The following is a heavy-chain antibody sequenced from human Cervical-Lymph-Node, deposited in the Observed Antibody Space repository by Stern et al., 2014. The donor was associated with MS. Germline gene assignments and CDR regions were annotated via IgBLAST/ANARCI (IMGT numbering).Heavy chain of an antibody. D-gene: IGHD1-1*01. CDR3: ARSLNWNDVEDYHYGLDV. CDR1: GYTFTGYY. CDR2: IHPNSGDT. Sequence: VQLVQSGAEVTKPGASVKVPCKASGYTFTGYYLHWVRPAPGHGLEWMGRIHPNSGDTKYAQNLQDRVTMTRDTSISTAYMELSRLRSDDTAVYYCARSLNWNDVEDYHYGLDVWGQGTTVTVSS. V-gene: IGHV1-2*06. J-gene: IGHJ6*02.